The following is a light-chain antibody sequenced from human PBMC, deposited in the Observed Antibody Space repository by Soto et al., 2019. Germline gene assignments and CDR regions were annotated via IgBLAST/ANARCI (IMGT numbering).Light chain of an antibody. CDR3: QQYSIWRT. CDR2: WAS. J-gene: IGKJ1*01. CDR1: QSLLYSSNNKNY. Sequence: DIVMTQSPDSLPVSLGERATINCKSSQSLLYSSNNKNYLAWYQQKPGQPPKLLIFWASTRESGVPDRFSGSGSGTDFTLTISRLQAEDVAVYYCQQYSIWRTFGQGTKVEIK. V-gene: IGKV4-1*01.